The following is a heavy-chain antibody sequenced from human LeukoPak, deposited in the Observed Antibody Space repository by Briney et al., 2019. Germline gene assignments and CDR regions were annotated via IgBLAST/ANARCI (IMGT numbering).Heavy chain of an antibody. Sequence: PGGSLRLSCVASGFTFSDYYMTWIRQAPGQGLEWLSYISGGSGFTKYADSVKGRFTISRDNAKNSLYLQMISLRAEDTAVYYCAKSPFTSPYGLDVWGQGTTVTVSS. J-gene: IGHJ6*02. CDR2: ISGGSGFT. CDR1: GFTFSDYY. CDR3: AKSPFTSPYGLDV. D-gene: IGHD3-3*01. V-gene: IGHV3-11*06.